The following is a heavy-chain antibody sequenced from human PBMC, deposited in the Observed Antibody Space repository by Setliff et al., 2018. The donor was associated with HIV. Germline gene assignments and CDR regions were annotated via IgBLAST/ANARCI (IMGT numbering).Heavy chain of an antibody. Sequence: ASVKVSCKASGYSFTFYGLHWVRQAPGQGLEWMGWVSVYNGNTKYAENFQDRLTLTTDASTGTGVMELRGLRSDDTAVYYCATPGVGAGAFDIWGRGTMVTVS. CDR3: ATPGVGAGAFDI. CDR2: VSVYNGNT. CDR1: GYSFTFYG. V-gene: IGHV1-18*04. D-gene: IGHD3-10*01. J-gene: IGHJ3*02.